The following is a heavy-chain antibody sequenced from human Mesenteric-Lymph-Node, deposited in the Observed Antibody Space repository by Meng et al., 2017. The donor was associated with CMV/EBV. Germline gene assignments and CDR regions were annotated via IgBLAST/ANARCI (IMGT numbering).Heavy chain of an antibody. Sequence: SETLSLTFTVSGDSFTYYYWSWIRQSPGKGLEWIGYVSYSGTTNYNPSLKSRVTISLDLSKSQFSLKLTSVSAADTAVYYCARDRGGLGKYFDFWGQGSLVTVSS. J-gene: IGHJ4*02. V-gene: IGHV4-59*01. CDR1: GDSFTYYY. CDR3: ARDRGGLGKYFDF. D-gene: IGHD3-10*01. CDR2: VSYSGTT.